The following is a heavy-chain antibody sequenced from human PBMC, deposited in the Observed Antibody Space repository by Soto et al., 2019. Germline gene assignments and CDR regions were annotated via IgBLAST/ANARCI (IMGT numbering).Heavy chain of an antibody. CDR1: GGSISSGDYY. CDR2: IYYSGST. V-gene: IGHV4-30-4*01. Sequence: QVQLQESGPGLVKPSQTLSLTCTVSGGSISSGDYYWSWIRQPPGKGLEWIGYIYYSGSTYYNPSLKSRVTISVHTSKNQFSLKLSSVTAADTAVYYCAGTYCSGGSCYPYFAYWGQGTLVTVSS. CDR3: AGTYCSGGSCYPYFAY. D-gene: IGHD2-15*01. J-gene: IGHJ4*02.